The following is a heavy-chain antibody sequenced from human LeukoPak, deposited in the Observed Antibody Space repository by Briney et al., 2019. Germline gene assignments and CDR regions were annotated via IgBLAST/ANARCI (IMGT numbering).Heavy chain of an antibody. Sequence: SETLSLTGAVHGGSFSGYCWSWIRQPPGKGLEWIGEINHSGSTNYNPSLKSRVTISVDTSKNQFSLKLSSVTAADTAVYYCARGRGYDILTGYFSYYFDYWGQGTLVTVSS. CDR2: INHSGST. V-gene: IGHV4-34*01. J-gene: IGHJ4*02. D-gene: IGHD3-9*01. CDR3: ARGRGYDILTGYFSYYFDY. CDR1: GGSFSGYC.